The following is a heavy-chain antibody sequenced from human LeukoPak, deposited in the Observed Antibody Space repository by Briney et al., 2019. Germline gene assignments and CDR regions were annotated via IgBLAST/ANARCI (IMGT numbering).Heavy chain of an antibody. J-gene: IGHJ4*02. CDR1: GITLSNYG. D-gene: IGHD3-22*01. Sequence: GGSLRLSCAVSGITLSNYGMSWVRQAPGKGLEWVAGISDSGGSTNYADSVKGRFTISRDNRKNTLYLRMNSLRAEDTAVYFCAKRGVVIRVILVGFHKEAYYFDSWGQGALVTVSS. CDR3: AKRGVVIRVILVGFHKEAYYFDS. CDR2: ISDSGGST. V-gene: IGHV3-23*01.